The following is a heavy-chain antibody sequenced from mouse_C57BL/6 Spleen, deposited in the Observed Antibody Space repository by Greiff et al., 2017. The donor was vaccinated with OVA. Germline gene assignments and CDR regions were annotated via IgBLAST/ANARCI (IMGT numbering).Heavy chain of an antibody. V-gene: IGHV1-15*01. D-gene: IGHD4-1*01. CDR2: IDPETGGT. J-gene: IGHJ3*01. CDR3: TRTGRGGTWFAY. Sequence: VQLQQSGAELVRPGASVTLSCKASGYTFTDYEMHWVKQTPVHGLEWIGAIDPETGGTAYNQKFKGKAILTADKSSSTAYMELRSLTSEDSAVYYCTRTGRGGTWFAYWGQGTLVTVSA. CDR1: GYTFTDYE.